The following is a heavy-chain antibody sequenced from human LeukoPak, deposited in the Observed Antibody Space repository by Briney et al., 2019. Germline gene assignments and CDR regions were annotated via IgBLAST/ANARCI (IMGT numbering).Heavy chain of an antibody. J-gene: IGHJ4*02. CDR2: ISSRSSYI. CDR1: GFTFNAHS. CDR3: VRRAVSGEEAMDFDY. Sequence: SGGSLRLSCAASGFTFNAHSMNWVRQAPGKGLEWVASISSRSSYIYYGGSVKGRFTVSRDNARNSVYPQMNSLRVEDTAVYYCVRRAVSGEEAMDFDYWGQGTLVTVSS. V-gene: IGHV3-21*01. D-gene: IGHD6-19*01.